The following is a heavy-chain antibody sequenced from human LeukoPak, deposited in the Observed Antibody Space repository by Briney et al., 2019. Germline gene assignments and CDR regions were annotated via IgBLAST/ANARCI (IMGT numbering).Heavy chain of an antibody. CDR1: TRSINSNSYY. V-gene: IGHV4-39*01. Sequence: RSETRSLTCTLSTRSINSNSYYCGWIRKPPGKGLEWIGYFYYSGSAHYDPSLKRRVTMSVDRSKNQFSLKLTSATAADTAVYYCARQYYPDDSGNEYYFDNWGQGTLVTVSS. CDR3: ARQYYPDDSGNEYYFDN. CDR2: FYYSGSA. J-gene: IGHJ4*02. D-gene: IGHD3-22*01.